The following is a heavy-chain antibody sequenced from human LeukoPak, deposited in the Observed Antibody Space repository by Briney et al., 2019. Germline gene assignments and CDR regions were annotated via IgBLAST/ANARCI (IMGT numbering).Heavy chain of an antibody. CDR1: GGSISSSSYY. D-gene: IGHD3-22*01. J-gene: IGHJ5*02. CDR2: IYYSGIT. V-gene: IGHV4-39*01. Sequence: SETLSLTCTVSGGSISSSSYYWGWIRQPPGKGLEWIGSIYYSGITYYNPSLKSRVTISVDTSKNQFSLKLSSVTAADTAVYFCARQRGYHYDSTTNRPSDLWGQGTRVTVSS. CDR3: ARQRGYHYDSTTNRPSDL.